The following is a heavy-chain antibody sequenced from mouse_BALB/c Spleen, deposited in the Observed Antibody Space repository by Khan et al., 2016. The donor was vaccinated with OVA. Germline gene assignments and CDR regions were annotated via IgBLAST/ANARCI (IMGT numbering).Heavy chain of an antibody. Sequence: EVQLQESGGDLVKPGGSLKLSCAASGFTFSTYCMSWVRQTPDKRLEWVATVSTGGSYTYYPDSVKGRFTISRDNAKNTLYLQMSGLKSEDTAMFSCTRLAYYYDSEGFAYWGQGTLVTVSA. V-gene: IGHV5-6*01. D-gene: IGHD1-1*01. CDR2: VSTGGSYT. J-gene: IGHJ3*01. CDR1: GFTFSTYC. CDR3: TRLAYYYDSEGFAY.